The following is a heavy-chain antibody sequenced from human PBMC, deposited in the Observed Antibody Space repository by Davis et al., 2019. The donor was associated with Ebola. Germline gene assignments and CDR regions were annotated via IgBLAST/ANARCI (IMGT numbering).Heavy chain of an antibody. CDR1: VITFSSYA. CDR3: AKGVGYSSGWRNWFDP. CDR2: ISGSGGNT. Sequence: GESLKISCADSVITFSSYAMTWVRQAPGKGLEWVSAISGSGGNTYYADSVKGRFTISRDNSKNTLYLQMNSLRAEDTAVYYCAKGVGYSSGWRNWFDPWGQGTLVTVSS. J-gene: IGHJ5*02. V-gene: IGHV3-23*01. D-gene: IGHD6-19*01.